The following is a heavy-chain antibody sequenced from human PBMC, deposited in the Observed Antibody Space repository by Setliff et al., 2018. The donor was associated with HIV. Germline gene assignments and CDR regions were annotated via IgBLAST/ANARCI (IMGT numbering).Heavy chain of an antibody. CDR3: ARLEKLDDISYFDY. CDR2: ISSRGST. Sequence: SETLSLTCTVSGVSISSGGYYWNWIRQHPGKGLEWIGYISSRGSTYYNPSLKSRITMSVDTSQNQVSLKLRSVTAADMAVYFCARLEKLDDISYFDYWCQGTLVTVSS. CDR1: GVSISSGGYY. V-gene: IGHV4-31*03. D-gene: IGHD3-3*02. J-gene: IGHJ4*02.